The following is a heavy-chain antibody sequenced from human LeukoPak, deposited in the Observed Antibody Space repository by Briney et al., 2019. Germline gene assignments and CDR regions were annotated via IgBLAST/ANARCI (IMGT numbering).Heavy chain of an antibody. CDR3: ARVPRLAGLDY. J-gene: IGHJ4*02. CDR2: ISYDGSNK. Sequence: GGSLRLSCAASGFTLSSYGVHWVRQAPGKGLEWVAVISYDGSNKYYADSVKGRFTISRDNSKNTLYLQMNSLRAEDTAVYYCARVPRLAGLDYWGQGTLVTVSS. V-gene: IGHV3-30*03. D-gene: IGHD3-3*02. CDR1: GFTLSSYG.